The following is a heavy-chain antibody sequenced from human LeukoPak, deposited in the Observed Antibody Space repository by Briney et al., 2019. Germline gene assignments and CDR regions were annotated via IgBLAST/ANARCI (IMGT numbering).Heavy chain of an antibody. CDR1: GFTFSSYW. V-gene: IGHV3-7*03. CDR2: IKQDGSEK. Sequence: PAGSLRLSCAASGFTFSSYWMSWDRQAPGKGLEWVANIKQDGSEKYYVDSLKGRFTISRDNAKNSLYLQMNSLRAEDTAVYYCARGQTTMTNWGQGTLDTVSS. J-gene: IGHJ4*02. CDR3: ARGQTTMTN. D-gene: IGHD4-17*01.